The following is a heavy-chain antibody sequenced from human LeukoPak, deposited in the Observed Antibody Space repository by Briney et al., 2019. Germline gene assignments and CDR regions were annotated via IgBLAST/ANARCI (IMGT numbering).Heavy chain of an antibody. D-gene: IGHD4-17*01. CDR3: ARASYGDYWGKYFFDY. J-gene: IGHJ4*02. CDR2: ISFDGIDK. V-gene: IGHV3-30*04. Sequence: PAGSLSLSCAASGFTFRTYALHWVRQAPGKGLERVTTISFDGIDKYYSDSVKGRFTASRDYSKNTLYLQMNSLRPHDTAVYYCARASYGDYWGKYFFDYWGQGTLVADSS. CDR1: GFTFRTYA.